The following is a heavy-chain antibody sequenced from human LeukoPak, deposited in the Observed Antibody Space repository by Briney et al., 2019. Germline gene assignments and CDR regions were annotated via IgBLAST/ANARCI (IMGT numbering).Heavy chain of an antibody. J-gene: IGHJ6*03. CDR2: IIPIFGTA. Sequence: ASVKVSCKASGGTFSSYAISWVRQAPGQGLEWMGGIIPIFGTANYAQKFQGRVTITADESTSTAYMELSSLRSEDTAVYYCAGPRYDFWSGYEDYYYMDVWGKGTTVTVSS. D-gene: IGHD3-3*01. CDR1: GGTFSSYA. CDR3: AGPRYDFWSGYEDYYYMDV. V-gene: IGHV1-69*13.